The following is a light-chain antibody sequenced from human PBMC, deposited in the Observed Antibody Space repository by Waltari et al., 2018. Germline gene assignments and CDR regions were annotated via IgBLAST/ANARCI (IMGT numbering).Light chain of an antibody. J-gene: IGLJ3*02. CDR2: GST. CDR1: GSNLGAGYA. CDR3: QSYDTSLSVV. V-gene: IGLV1-40*01. Sequence: QSVLTQPPSVSGAPGQRVTISCTGSGSNLGAGYAVPWYQQLPRAAPKLLIYGSTSRPLGVPARFFGSTSGTSASLAITGLQAEDEADYYCQSYDTSLSVVFGGGTKLTVL.